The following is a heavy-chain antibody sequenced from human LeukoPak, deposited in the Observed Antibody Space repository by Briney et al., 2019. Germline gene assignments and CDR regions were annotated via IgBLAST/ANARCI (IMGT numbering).Heavy chain of an antibody. V-gene: IGHV3-23*01. D-gene: IGHD6-19*01. CDR3: AKGRAPIAVAGPGTNFDY. J-gene: IGHJ4*02. CDR2: ISGSGGSA. CDR1: GFIFNNYA. Sequence: GGSLRLSCAAAGFIFNNYAMSWVRQAPGKGLEWVSAISGSGGSAYYADSLKGRFTISRDNSKNTLYLQMISLRAEDTAVYYCAKGRAPIAVAGPGTNFDYWGQGTLVTVSS.